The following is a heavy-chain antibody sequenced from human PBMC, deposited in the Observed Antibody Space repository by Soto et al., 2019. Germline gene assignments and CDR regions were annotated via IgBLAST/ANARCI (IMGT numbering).Heavy chain of an antibody. D-gene: IGHD3-16*01. CDR3: GMVDNYVTPTPQDV. J-gene: IGHJ6*02. CDR2: ISPYTGNT. CDR1: GYIFVNYG. V-gene: IGHV1-18*01. Sequence: QVQLVQSGDEVKKPGASVKVSCKASGYIFVNYGIAWVRQAPGQGLVWMGWISPYTGNTHSATKVQGRLTMTTDTSTSTAYMDLGSLTSDDTAVYYCGMVDNYVTPTPQDVWGQGTTVTVSS.